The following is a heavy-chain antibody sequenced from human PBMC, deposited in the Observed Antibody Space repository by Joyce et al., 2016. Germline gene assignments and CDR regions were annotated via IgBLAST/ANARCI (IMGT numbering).Heavy chain of an antibody. D-gene: IGHD6-25*01. CDR1: GLTLSNYG. CDR2: ISYDGIYK. CDR3: AKILTATYSSGWFLDY. J-gene: IGHJ4*02. Sequence: QVQLVESGGGVVQPGRSLRLSCAASGLTLSNYGVHWVSQAPGNGLEWVAVISYDGIYKYYADSVKGRFTISRDNSKNTVFLEMNSLRTEDTAVYYCAKILTATYSSGWFLDYWGQGTLVTVSS. V-gene: IGHV3-30*18.